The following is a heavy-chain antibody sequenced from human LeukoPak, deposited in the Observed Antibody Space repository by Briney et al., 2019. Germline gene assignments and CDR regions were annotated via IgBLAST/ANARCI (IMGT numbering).Heavy chain of an antibody. D-gene: IGHD6-13*01. CDR1: GYTFTGYY. CDR3: ARDNQGWEQQLSLGGWFDP. CDR2: INPNSGGT. J-gene: IGHJ5*02. Sequence: ASVKVSCKASGYTFTGYYMHWVRQAPGQGLEWMGWINPNSGGTNYAQKFQGRVTMTRDTSISTAYMELSRLRSDDTAVYYCARDNQGWEQQLSLGGWFDPWGQGTLVTVSS. V-gene: IGHV1-2*02.